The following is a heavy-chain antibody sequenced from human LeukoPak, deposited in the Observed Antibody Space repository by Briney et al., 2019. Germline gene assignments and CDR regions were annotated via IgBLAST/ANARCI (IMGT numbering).Heavy chain of an antibody. CDR2: IYHSGST. CDR1: GYSISSGYY. CDR3: ARHSIVLMAY. J-gene: IGHJ4*02. Sequence: SETLSLTCAVSGYSISSGYYWGWIRQPPGKGLEWIGSIYHSGSTYYNPSLKSRVTKSVDTSKNQFSLKLSSVTAADTAVYYCARHSIVLMAYWGQGTLVTVSS. V-gene: IGHV4-38-2*01. D-gene: IGHD2-8*01.